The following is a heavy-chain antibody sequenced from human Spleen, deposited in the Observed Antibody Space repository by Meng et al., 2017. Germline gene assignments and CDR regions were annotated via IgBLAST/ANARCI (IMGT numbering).Heavy chain of an antibody. J-gene: IGHJ4*02. CDR2: IKPKTDGGTT. CDR1: GFTLNTAY. CDR3: TTFAN. V-gene: IGHV3-15*01. Sequence: GESPKISCEASGFTLNTAYMNWVRQAPGKGLEWGGRIKPKTDGGTTEYAAAVEGRFTISREDSKRTLYLQMNSLKTEDTVMYYCTTFANWGQGTLVTVSS.